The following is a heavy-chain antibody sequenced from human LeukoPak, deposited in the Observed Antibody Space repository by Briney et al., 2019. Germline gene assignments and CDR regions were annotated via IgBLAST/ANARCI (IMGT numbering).Heavy chain of an antibody. CDR2: IYTSGST. CDR1: GGSISSGSYF. J-gene: IGHJ5*02. CDR3: ARDSGGDYGWFDP. D-gene: IGHD4-17*01. V-gene: IGHV4-61*09. Sequence: PSQTLSLTCTVSGGSISSGSYFRNSTRQPPEKGLERIGHIYTSGSTNYNPSLKSRVTISVDMSKNQFSLKLSSVTAADTAVYYCARDSGGDYGWFDPWGQGTLVTVSS.